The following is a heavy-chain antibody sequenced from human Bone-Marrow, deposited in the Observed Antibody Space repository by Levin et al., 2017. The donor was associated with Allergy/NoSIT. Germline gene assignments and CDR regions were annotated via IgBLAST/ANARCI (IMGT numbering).Heavy chain of an antibody. J-gene: IGHJ4*02. V-gene: IGHV1-69*01. CDR1: GGTFSSYA. CDR2: IIPIFGTA. Sequence: GGSLRLSCKASGGTFSSYAISWVRQAPGQGLEWMGGIIPIFGTANYAQKFQGRVTITADESTSTAYMELSSLRSEDTAVYYCASASTYYYDSSGYYLPDYWGQGTLVTVSS. D-gene: IGHD3-22*01. CDR3: ASASTYYYDSSGYYLPDY.